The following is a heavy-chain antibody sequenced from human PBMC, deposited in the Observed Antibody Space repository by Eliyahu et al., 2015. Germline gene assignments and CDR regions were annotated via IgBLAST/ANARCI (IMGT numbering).Heavy chain of an antibody. Sequence: EVQLVESGGGLVQPGGSLRLSCAASGFTFSSXRLCXXXHRPGKGLERGANXKEDGSEKLFVDSVKGRFTISRDNAKNSLYLQMNSLRAEDTAVYYCARESGNLYYFDYWGQGTLVTVSS. CDR2: XKEDGSEK. CDR1: GFTFSSXR. D-gene: IGHD1-26*01. CDR3: ARESGNLYYFDY. V-gene: IGHV3-7*01. J-gene: IGHJ4*02.